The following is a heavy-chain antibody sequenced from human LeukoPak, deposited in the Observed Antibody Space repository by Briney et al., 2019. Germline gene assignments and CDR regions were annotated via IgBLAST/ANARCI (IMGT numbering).Heavy chain of an antibody. CDR2: ISYDGSNK. Sequence: GGSLRLSCAASGFTFSSFPIHWVRQAPGKGLEWVAVISYDGSNKYYADSVKGRFTISRDNSKNTLYLQMNSLRAEDTAVYYCARGSGSGWSLDYWGQGTLVTVSS. D-gene: IGHD6-19*01. J-gene: IGHJ4*02. CDR3: ARGSGSGWSLDY. V-gene: IGHV3-30-3*01. CDR1: GFTFSSFP.